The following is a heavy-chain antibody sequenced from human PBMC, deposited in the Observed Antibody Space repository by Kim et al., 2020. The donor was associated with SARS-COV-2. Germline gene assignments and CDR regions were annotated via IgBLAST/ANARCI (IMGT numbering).Heavy chain of an antibody. V-gene: IGHV1-46*01. CDR3: ARPHRYDAFDI. CDR2: T. J-gene: IGHJ3*02. Sequence: TRDEQKFQGRVTMTRDTSTSTVYMELSSLRSEETAVYYCARPHRYDAFDIWGQGTMVTVSS.